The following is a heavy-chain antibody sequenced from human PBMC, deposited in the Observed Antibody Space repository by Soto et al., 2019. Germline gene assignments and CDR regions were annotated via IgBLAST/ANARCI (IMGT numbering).Heavy chain of an antibody. CDR2: IKQDGSEK. CDR1: GFTFGRYW. J-gene: IGHJ4*02. Sequence: GGSPRLSCAASGFTFGRYWMSWVGQAPGKGLEWVANIKQDGSEKYYVDSVKGRFTSSRDNAKNSLYLQMNSLRAEDTAVYYCARGSYNSGPYYFDFWGQGALVTVSS. D-gene: IGHD6-19*01. V-gene: IGHV3-7*01. CDR3: ARGSYNSGPYYFDF.